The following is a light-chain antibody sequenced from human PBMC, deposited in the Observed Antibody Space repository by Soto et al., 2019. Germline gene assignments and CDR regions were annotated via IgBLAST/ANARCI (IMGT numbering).Light chain of an antibody. CDR3: QQYNNWPFIT. CDR2: GAS. Sequence: EIVLTQSPGTLSLSPGERATLSCRASQSVSSYLAWYQQKPGQPPRLLIYGASSRATGIPARFSGSGSGTEFTLTISSLQSEDFAVYYCQQYNNWPFITFGQGTRLEIK. CDR1: QSVSSY. V-gene: IGKV3-15*01. J-gene: IGKJ5*01.